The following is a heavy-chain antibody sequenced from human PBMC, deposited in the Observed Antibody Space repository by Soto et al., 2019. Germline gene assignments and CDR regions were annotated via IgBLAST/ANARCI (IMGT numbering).Heavy chain of an antibody. Sequence: ASVKVSCKASGYTFTNYAVHWVRQAPGQRLEWMGWINAGNGNTRFSQNLQGRVTITRDTSARTVYMELSSLRSEDTAVYYCARAGIEARYHSPNYFDYWGKGTLVTVSS. CDR1: GYTFTNYA. J-gene: IGHJ4*02. CDR2: INAGNGNT. V-gene: IGHV1-3*01. D-gene: IGHD6-6*01. CDR3: ARAGIEARYHSPNYFDY.